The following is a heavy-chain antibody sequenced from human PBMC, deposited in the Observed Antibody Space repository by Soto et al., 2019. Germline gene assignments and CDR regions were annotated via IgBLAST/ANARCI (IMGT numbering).Heavy chain of an antibody. J-gene: IGHJ5*02. D-gene: IGHD3-3*01. CDR3: ARGTDTTIFGVVIINWFDP. CDR2: INHSGST. CDR1: GGSISGYY. Sequence: SETLSLTCTVSGGSISGYYWSWIRQPPGKGLEWIGEINHSGSTNYNPSLKSRVTISVDTSKNQFSLKLSSVTAADTAVYYCARGTDTTIFGVVIINWFDPWGQGTLVTVSS. V-gene: IGHV4-34*01.